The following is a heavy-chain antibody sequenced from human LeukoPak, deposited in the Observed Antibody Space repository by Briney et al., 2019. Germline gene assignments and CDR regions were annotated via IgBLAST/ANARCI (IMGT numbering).Heavy chain of an antibody. D-gene: IGHD3-3*01. Sequence: KPSETLSLTCTVSGGSISSGGYYWSWIRQHPGKGLEWIGYIYYSGSTYYNPSLKSQVTISVDTSKNQFSLKLSSVTAADTAVYYCARGTYYDFWSGYSFDYWGRGTLVTVSS. CDR1: GGSISSGGYY. CDR3: ARGTYYDFWSGYSFDY. J-gene: IGHJ4*02. CDR2: IYYSGST. V-gene: IGHV4-31*01.